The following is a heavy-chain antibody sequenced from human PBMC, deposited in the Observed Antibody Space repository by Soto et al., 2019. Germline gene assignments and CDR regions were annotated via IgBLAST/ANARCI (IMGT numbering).Heavy chain of an antibody. CDR2: IYYSGST. V-gene: IGHV4-59*01. Sequence: PSETLSLTCTVSGGSISSYYWSWIRQPPGKGLEWIGYIYYSGSTNYNPSLKSRVTISVDTSKNQFSLKLSSVTAADTAVYYCARDSAARWFDPWGQGTPVTVSS. CDR3: ARDSAARWFDP. D-gene: IGHD6-25*01. J-gene: IGHJ5*02. CDR1: GGSISSYY.